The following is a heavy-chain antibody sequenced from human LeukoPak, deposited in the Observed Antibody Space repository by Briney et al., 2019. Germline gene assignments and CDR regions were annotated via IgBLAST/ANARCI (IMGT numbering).Heavy chain of an antibody. CDR2: FDPEDGET. CDR3: ATTYCSGGSCYFDAFDI. J-gene: IGHJ3*02. V-gene: IGHV1-24*01. D-gene: IGHD2-15*01. Sequence: ASVKVSCKVPGYTLTELSMHWVRQAPGKGLEWMGGFDPEDGETIYAQKFQGRVTMTEDTSTDTAYMELSSLRSEDTAVYYCATTYCSGGSCYFDAFDIWGQGTMVTVSS. CDR1: GYTLTELS.